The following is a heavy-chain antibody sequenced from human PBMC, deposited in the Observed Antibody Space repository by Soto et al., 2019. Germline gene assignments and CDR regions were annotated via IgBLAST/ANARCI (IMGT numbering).Heavy chain of an antibody. CDR1: GYTFTSYG. CDR3: AREPNYFDY. Sequence: QVQLVQSGAEVKKPGASVKVSCKASGYTFTSYGISWVRQAPGQGLEWMGWISAYNGNTKYAQKLQGRVSMTTDTSASTADMELRRLRSDDTAVYYCAREPNYFDYWGQGTLVTVSS. V-gene: IGHV1-18*01. CDR2: ISAYNGNT. J-gene: IGHJ4*02.